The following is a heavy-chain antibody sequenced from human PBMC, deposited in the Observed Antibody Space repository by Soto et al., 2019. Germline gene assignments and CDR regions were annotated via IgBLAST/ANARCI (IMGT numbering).Heavy chain of an antibody. V-gene: IGHV3-30*02. J-gene: IGHJ3*02. Sequence: GGSLRLSCAASGFTFSSYGMHWVRQAPGKGLEWVAVIWYDGSNKYYADSVKGRFTISRDNSKNTLYLQMNSLRAEDTAVYYCAKAEGRYYDSSGYYYHAFDIWGQGTMVTVSS. CDR1: GFTFSSYG. CDR3: AKAEGRYYDSSGYYYHAFDI. CDR2: IWYDGSNK. D-gene: IGHD3-22*01.